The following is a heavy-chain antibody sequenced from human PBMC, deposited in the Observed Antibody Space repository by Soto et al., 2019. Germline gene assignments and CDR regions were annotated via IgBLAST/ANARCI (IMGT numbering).Heavy chain of an antibody. CDR2: IYYSGST. Sequence: PSETLSLTCTVSGGSISSYYWSWIRQPPGKGLEWIGYIYYSGSTNYNPSLKSRVTISVDTSKNQFSLKLSSVTAADTAVYYCARDSVPAATDAFDIWGQGTMVTVSS. V-gene: IGHV4-59*12. CDR3: ARDSVPAATDAFDI. CDR1: GGSISSYY. J-gene: IGHJ3*02. D-gene: IGHD2-2*01.